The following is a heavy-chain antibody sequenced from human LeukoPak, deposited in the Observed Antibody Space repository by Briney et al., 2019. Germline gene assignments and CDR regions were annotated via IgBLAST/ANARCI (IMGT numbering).Heavy chain of an antibody. D-gene: IGHD6-19*01. Sequence: SETLSLTCTVSGGSISSYYWSWIRQPPGKGQEWIGYIYTSGSTNYNPSLKSRVTISVDTSKNQFSLKLSSVTAADTAVYYCASYIGSGWYRWDAFDIWGQGTMVTVSS. CDR1: GGSISSYY. CDR2: IYTSGST. J-gene: IGHJ3*02. CDR3: ASYIGSGWYRWDAFDI. V-gene: IGHV4-4*09.